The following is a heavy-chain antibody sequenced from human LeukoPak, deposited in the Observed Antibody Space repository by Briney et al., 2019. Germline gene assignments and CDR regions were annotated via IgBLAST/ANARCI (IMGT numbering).Heavy chain of an antibody. CDR3: ARVLPGYCSGGSCYSFDS. CDR1: GYTFTGYY. CDR2: INPNSGGT. D-gene: IGHD2-15*01. J-gene: IGHJ4*02. V-gene: IGHV1-2*02. Sequence: WASVKVSCKASGYTFTGYYMHWVRQAPGQGLEWMGWINPNSGGTNYAQKFQGRVTMTRDTSISTAYMELSRLRSDDTAVYYCARVLPGYCSGGSCYSFDSWGQGTLVTVSS.